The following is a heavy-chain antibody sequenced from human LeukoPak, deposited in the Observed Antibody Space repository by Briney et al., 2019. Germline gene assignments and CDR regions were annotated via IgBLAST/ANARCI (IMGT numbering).Heavy chain of an antibody. CDR1: GGSISSYY. V-gene: IGHV4-59*01. CDR3: ARTYYYGSGIPRGFDP. D-gene: IGHD3-10*01. CDR2: IYYSGST. Sequence: SETLSLTCTVSGGSISSYYWSWIRQPPGKGLEWIGYIYYSGSTNYNPSLKSRVTISVDTSKNQFSLKLSSVTAADTAVYYCARTYYYGSGIPRGFDPWGQGTLVTVSS. J-gene: IGHJ5*02.